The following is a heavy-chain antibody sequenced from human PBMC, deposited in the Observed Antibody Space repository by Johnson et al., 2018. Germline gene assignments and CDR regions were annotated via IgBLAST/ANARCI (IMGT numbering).Heavy chain of an antibody. CDR1: GGSIRGHY. D-gene: IGHD3-10*01. J-gene: IGHJ3*02. CDR3: TRMSVLTDALDI. Sequence: QVQLQESGPGLVNPSETLSLCCTVSGGSIRGHYWSWIRQPPGKGLEYIGYIYYSGSTNYNPPLKSRITISVDSSKNQFSLKLSSVTAADTAVYYCTRMSVLTDALDIWGQGTVVTVSS. CDR2: IYYSGST. V-gene: IGHV4-59*11.